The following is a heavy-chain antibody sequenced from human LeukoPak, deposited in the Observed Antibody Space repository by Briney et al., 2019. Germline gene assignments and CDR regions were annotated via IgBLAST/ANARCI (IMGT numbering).Heavy chain of an antibody. J-gene: IGHJ4*02. CDR1: GGTFSSYA. D-gene: IGHD3-22*01. Sequence: SVKVSCKASGGTFSSYAISWVRQAPGQGREWMGGIIPIFGTANYAQKFQGRVTITTDESTSTAYMELSSLRSEDTAVYYCARHGDSSGYQYFDYWGQGTLVTVSS. CDR3: ARHGDSSGYQYFDY. CDR2: IIPIFGTA. V-gene: IGHV1-69*05.